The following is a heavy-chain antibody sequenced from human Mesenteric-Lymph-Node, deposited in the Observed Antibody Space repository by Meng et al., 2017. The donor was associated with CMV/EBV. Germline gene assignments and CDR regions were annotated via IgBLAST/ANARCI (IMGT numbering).Heavy chain of an antibody. J-gene: IGHJ4*02. Sequence: GESLKISCAASGFTFSSYSMNWVRQAPGKGLEWVSYISSSSSTIYYADSVKGRFTISRDNAKNSLYLQMNSLRAEDTALYYCAKDIGDGISGYDEGIGYWGQGTLVTVSS. CDR2: ISSSSSTI. D-gene: IGHD5-12*01. V-gene: IGHV3-48*04. CDR1: GFTFSSYS. CDR3: AKDIGDGISGYDEGIGY.